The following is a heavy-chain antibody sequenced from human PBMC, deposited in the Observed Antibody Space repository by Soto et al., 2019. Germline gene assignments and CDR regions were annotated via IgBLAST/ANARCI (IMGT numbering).Heavy chain of an antibody. V-gene: IGHV3-13*04. Sequence: EVQLVESGGGLAQPGGSLRLSCAASGFTLTNYDMHWVXQPSGKGLEWVSAVDTYGSASYLGFXKGRFTISRENGENSXXXQMDSLRVDDTAMYYCAREQYGSGIRPFDLWGQGTMVTVSS. CDR3: AREQYGSGIRPFDL. CDR2: VDTYGSA. CDR1: GFTLTNYD. D-gene: IGHD3-10*01. J-gene: IGHJ3*01.